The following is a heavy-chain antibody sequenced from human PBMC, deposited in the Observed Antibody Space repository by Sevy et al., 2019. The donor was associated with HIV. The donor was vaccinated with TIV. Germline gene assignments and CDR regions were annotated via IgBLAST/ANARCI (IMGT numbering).Heavy chain of an antibody. CDR2: IGHDGNKY. CDR1: GFTLSSVG. CDR3: ARGSTYYYDDNGYSTRGDAFDI. V-gene: IGHV3-30*02. D-gene: IGHD3-22*01. Sequence: GGSLRLSCAASGFTLSSVGIHWVRLTPGTGLEWLAFIGHDGNKYFYGASVKGRITTSRDNSKNTVYLQMNSLRAEDTAVYYCARGSTYYYDDNGYSTRGDAFDIWGQGTTVTVSS. J-gene: IGHJ3*02.